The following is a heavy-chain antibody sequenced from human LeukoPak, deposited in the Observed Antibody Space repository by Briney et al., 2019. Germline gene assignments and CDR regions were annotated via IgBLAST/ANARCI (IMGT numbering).Heavy chain of an antibody. Sequence: ASVKVSCKASGYTFTSYAMHWVRQAPGQRLEWMGWINAGNGNTKYSQEFQGRVTITRDTSASTAYMELSRLRSDDTAVYYCAKDPNHIVATITLDYWGQGTLVTVSS. J-gene: IGHJ4*02. V-gene: IGHV1-3*01. CDR3: AKDPNHIVATITLDY. CDR2: INAGNGNT. D-gene: IGHD5-12*01. CDR1: GYTFTSYA.